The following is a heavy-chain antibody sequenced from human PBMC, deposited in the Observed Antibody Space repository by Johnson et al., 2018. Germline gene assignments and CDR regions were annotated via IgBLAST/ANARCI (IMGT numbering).Heavy chain of an antibody. CDR3: AKEGGSYDFGFSYYIGYYYYYGMDV. CDR1: GFTFNNYG. D-gene: IGHD3-3*01. J-gene: IGHJ6*02. V-gene: IGHV3-30*18. CDR2: ISYDGSDK. Sequence: QVQLVQSWGGVVQPGRSLRLSCAASGFTFNNYGMHWVRQAPGKGLEWVAVISYDGSDKYYADSVKGRFTISRDNSKNTLYLQMNSLRAEDTAVYYCAKEGGSYDFGFSYYIGYYYYYGMDVWGQGTTVTVSS.